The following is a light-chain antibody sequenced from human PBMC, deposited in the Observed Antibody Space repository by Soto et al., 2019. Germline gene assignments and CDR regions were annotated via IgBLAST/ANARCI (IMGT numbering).Light chain of an antibody. CDR1: QSVSSSY. CDR3: QQYGSSPWT. Sequence: EIVLTQSPGTLSWSPGERATLSCRASQSVSSSYLAWYQQKPDQAPRLLIYGASSRATGIPDRFSGSGSGTDFTLTISRLEPEDFAVYYCQQYGSSPWTFGQGTKVHIK. V-gene: IGKV3-20*01. J-gene: IGKJ1*01. CDR2: GAS.